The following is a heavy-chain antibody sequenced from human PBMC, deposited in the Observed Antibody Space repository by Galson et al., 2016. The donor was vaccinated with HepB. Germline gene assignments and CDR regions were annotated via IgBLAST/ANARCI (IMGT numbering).Heavy chain of an antibody. J-gene: IGHJ4*02. CDR1: AYTSGTYG. Sequence: SVKVSCKASAYTSGTYGITWVRQAPGQGLEWMGWISPYTGNTYHAQKFQGRLTMTTNTSTSTAYMELRSLRPDDTAVYYCARDPLKFRYFAYYFEYWGQGTLVTVSS. V-gene: IGHV1-18*01. CDR2: ISPYTGNT. D-gene: IGHD3-9*01. CDR3: ARDPLKFRYFAYYFEY.